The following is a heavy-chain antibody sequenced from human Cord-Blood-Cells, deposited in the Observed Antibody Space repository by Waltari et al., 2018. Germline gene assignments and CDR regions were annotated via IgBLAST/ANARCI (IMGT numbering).Heavy chain of an antibody. CDR3: ASAPGTTGTTYYYYYGMDV. CDR1: GGSFSGYY. V-gene: IGHV4-34*01. J-gene: IGHJ6*02. CDR2: INHSRST. D-gene: IGHD1-1*01. Sequence: QVQLQQWGAGLLKPSETLSLTCAVYGGSFSGYYWSWIRQPPGKGLEWIGEINHSRSTNYTPSLKSRVTISVDTSKNQFSLKLSSVTAADTAVYYCASAPGTTGTTYYYYYGMDVWGQGTTVTVSS.